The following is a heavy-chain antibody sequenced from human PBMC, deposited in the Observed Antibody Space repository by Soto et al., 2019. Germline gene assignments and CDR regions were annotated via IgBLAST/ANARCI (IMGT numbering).Heavy chain of an antibody. CDR3: AKDVFWSGYYRYFDF. V-gene: IGHV3-11*01. CDR1: GFTFSDHY. Sequence: GGSLRLSCAASGFTFSDHYMSWIRQAPGKGLEWVSYISSSGSSIYYAASVKGRFTISSANAKHSLYLQMNSLSAEDTDVYYCAKDVFWSGYYRYFDFWGQGALVTVSS. CDR2: ISSSGSSI. D-gene: IGHD3-3*01. J-gene: IGHJ4*02.